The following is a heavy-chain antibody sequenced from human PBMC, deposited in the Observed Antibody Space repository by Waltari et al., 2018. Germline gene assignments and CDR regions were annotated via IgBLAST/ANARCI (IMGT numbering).Heavy chain of an antibody. CDR1: GGSISSSSYY. CDR3: ARQRLSPIEAAATNFDY. D-gene: IGHD1-26*01. Sequence: QLQLQESGPGLVKPSETLSLTCTVSGGSISSSSYYWGWIRQPPGRGLEWIGSIYYSGSTYYNPSLKSRVTISVDTSKNQFSLKVSSVTAADTAVYYCARQRLSPIEAAATNFDYWGQGTLVTVSS. V-gene: IGHV4-39*01. J-gene: IGHJ4*02. CDR2: IYYSGST.